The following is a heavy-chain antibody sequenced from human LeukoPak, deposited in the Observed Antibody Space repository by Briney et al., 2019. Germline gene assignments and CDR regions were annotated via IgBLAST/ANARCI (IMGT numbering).Heavy chain of an antibody. V-gene: IGHV3-53*01. J-gene: IGHJ6*02. CDR1: GFTVSSNY. CDR2: IYSGGST. Sequence: GGSLRLSCAASGFTVSSNYMSWVRQAPGKGLEWVSVIYSGGSTYYADSVKGRFTISRDNSKNTLYLQMNSLRAEDTAVYYCARVRVDTVNDYYYGMDVWGQGTTVTVSS. D-gene: IGHD5-18*01. CDR3: ARVRVDTVNDYYYGMDV.